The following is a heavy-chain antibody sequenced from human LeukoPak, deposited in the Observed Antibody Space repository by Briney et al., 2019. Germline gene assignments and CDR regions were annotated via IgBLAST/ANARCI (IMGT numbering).Heavy chain of an antibody. CDR1: TFSSYA. CDR2: IYYSGST. CDR3: ARVGRELLWFGELYHYFDY. D-gene: IGHD3-10*01. V-gene: IGHV4-39*01. J-gene: IGHJ4*02. Sequence: TFSSYAMSWVRQPPGKGLEWIGSIYYSGSTYYNPSLKSRVTISVDTSKNQFSLKLSSVTAADTAVYYCARVGRELLWFGELYHYFDYWGQGTLVTVSS.